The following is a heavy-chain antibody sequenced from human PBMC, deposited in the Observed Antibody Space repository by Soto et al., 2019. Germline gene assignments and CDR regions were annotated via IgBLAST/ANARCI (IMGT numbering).Heavy chain of an antibody. D-gene: IGHD3-22*01. CDR1: GYTFTSYY. V-gene: IGHV1-46*01. Sequence: QVQLVQSGAEVKKPGASVKVSCKASGYTFTSYYMHWVRQAPGQGLEWMGIINPSGGSTSYAQKFQSRVTMTRDTSTSTVYMELSSLRSEDTAVYYCARMYYYDSSGYYYLLYYYYGMDVWGQGTTVTVSS. CDR2: INPSGGST. CDR3: ARMYYYDSSGYYYLLYYYYGMDV. J-gene: IGHJ6*02.